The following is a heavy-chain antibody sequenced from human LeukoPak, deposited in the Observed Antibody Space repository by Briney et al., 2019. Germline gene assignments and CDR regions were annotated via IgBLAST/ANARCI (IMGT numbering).Heavy chain of an antibody. J-gene: IGHJ4*02. CDR3: AREGSTIFGVVIMTD. CDR2: IYTSGST. V-gene: IGHV4-61*02. D-gene: IGHD3-3*01. CDR1: GGPISSGSYY. Sequence: SETLSLTCTVSGGPISSGSYYWSWIRQPAGKGLEWIGRIYTSGSTNYNPSLKSRVTISVDTSKNQFSLKLSSVTAADTAVYYCAREGSTIFGVVIMTDWGQGTLVTVSS.